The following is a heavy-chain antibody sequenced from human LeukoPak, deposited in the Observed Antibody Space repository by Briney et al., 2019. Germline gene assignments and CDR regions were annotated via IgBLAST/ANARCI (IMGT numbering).Heavy chain of an antibody. CDR1: GGSFSGYY. CDR3: ARVAAKTVDY. V-gene: IGHV4-34*01. CDR2: INHSGST. Sequence: SETLSLTCAVYGGSFSGYYRSWIRQPPGKGLEWIGEINHSGSTNYNPSLQSRVTISVDTSKNQFSLKLSSVTAADTAVYYCARVAAKTVDYWGQGTLVTVSS. J-gene: IGHJ4*02. D-gene: IGHD2-15*01.